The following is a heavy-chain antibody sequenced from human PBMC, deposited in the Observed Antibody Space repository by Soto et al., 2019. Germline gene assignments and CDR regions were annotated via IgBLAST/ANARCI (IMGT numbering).Heavy chain of an antibody. Sequence: QVQLVESGGGVVQPGRSLRLSCAASGFTFSSYGMHWVRQAPGKGLDWVAVIWYDGSNKYYADSVKGRFTISRDNSKNTLYLQMNSLRAEDTAVYYCARSGLWFDGMDVWGQGTTVTVSS. CDR1: GFTFSSYG. CDR2: IWYDGSNK. D-gene: IGHD3-10*01. V-gene: IGHV3-33*01. J-gene: IGHJ6*02. CDR3: ARSGLWFDGMDV.